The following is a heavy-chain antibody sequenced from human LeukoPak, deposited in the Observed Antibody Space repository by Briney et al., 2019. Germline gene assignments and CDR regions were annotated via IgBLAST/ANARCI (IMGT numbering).Heavy chain of an antibody. CDR2: IYTSGST. CDR3: ARGNYYDIHS. D-gene: IGHD3-22*01. V-gene: IGHV4-4*07. Sequence: SETLSLTCTVSGGSISSYFWNWIRQPAGKGLEWIGRIYTSGSTNYNPSLKSRVTMSVDTSKNRFSLNLNSVTAADTAVYYCARGNYYDIHSWGQGNLVTVSS. J-gene: IGHJ4*02. CDR1: GGSISSYF.